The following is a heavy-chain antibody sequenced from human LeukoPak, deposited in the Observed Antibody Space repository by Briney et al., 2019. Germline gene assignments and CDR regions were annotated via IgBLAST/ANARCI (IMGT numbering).Heavy chain of an antibody. D-gene: IGHD4-17*01. CDR3: AKVHGDYVDDY. J-gene: IGHJ4*02. CDR1: GFTFSSYG. CDR2: IRYDGSNK. Sequence: PGGSLRLSCAASGFTFSSYGMHWVRQAPGKGLEWVAFIRYDGSNKYYAGSVKGRFTISRDNSKNTLYLQMNSLRAEDTAVYYCAKVHGDYVDDYRGQGTLVTVSS. V-gene: IGHV3-30*02.